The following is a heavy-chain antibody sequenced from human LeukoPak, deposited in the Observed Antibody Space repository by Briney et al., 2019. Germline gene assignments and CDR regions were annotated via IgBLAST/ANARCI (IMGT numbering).Heavy chain of an antibody. CDR3: ARPVSYDILTGFYY. D-gene: IGHD3-9*01. V-gene: IGHV4-38-2*02. CDR1: GYSISSGYY. Sequence: RSSETLSLTCTVSGYSISSGYYWGWIRQPPGKGLEWIGSIYHSGSTYCNPSLKSRVTISVDTSKNQFSLKLSSVTAADTAVYYCARPVSYDILTGFYYWGQGTLVTVSS. CDR2: IYHSGST. J-gene: IGHJ4*02.